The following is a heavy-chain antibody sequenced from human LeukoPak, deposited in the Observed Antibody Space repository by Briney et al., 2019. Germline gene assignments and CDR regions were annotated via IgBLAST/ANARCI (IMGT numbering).Heavy chain of an antibody. J-gene: IGHJ4*02. CDR2: ANSDGSST. CDR1: GFTFSSYW. V-gene: IGHV3-74*01. Sequence: GGSLRLSCAASGFTFSSYWMHWVRQAPGKGLVWVSRANSDGSSTSYADSVKGRFTISRDDAKNMLFLQMNSLRGEDTAVYHCVRGGPSTWFWGQGTLVTVSS. D-gene: IGHD3-22*01. CDR3: VRGGPSTWF.